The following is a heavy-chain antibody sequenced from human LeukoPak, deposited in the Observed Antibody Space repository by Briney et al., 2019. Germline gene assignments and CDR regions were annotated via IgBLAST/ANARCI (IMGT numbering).Heavy chain of an antibody. CDR3: ARGDMDV. Sequence: GGSLRLSCAASGFTFSTFAMSWVRQAPGKGLEWVSVIYSGGSTYYSDSVKGRFTISRDNSKNTLYLQMNSLRAEDTAVYYCARGDMDVWGKGTTVTISS. CDR2: IYSGGST. J-gene: IGHJ6*03. V-gene: IGHV3-53*01. CDR1: GFTFSTFA.